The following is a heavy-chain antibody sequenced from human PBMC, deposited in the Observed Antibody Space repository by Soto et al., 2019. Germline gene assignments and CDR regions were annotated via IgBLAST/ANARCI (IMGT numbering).Heavy chain of an antibody. CDR1: GGTFSSYT. CDR3: ARSPTRDIAVAGGY. CDR2: IIPILGIA. D-gene: IGHD6-19*01. V-gene: IGHV1-69*02. Sequence: QVQLVQSGAEVKKPGSSVKVSCKASGGTFSSYTISWVRQAPGQGLEWMGRIIPILGIANYAQKFQGRVTVSADKSTSTGYMELSSMGSEDAAVYYCARSPTRDIAVAGGYWGQGTLVTVSS. J-gene: IGHJ4*02.